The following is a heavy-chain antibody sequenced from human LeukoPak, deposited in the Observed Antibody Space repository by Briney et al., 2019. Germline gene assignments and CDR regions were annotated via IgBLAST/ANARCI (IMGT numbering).Heavy chain of an antibody. V-gene: IGHV3-48*03. J-gene: IGHJ6*02. CDR3: ARENSGGYYPHYHYYGMDV. CDR2: ISSGGSTI. Sequence: PGGSLRLSCAASGFTFSSYEMNWVRQAPGKGLEWVSYISSGGSTIYYAGSVKGRFTISRDNAKNSLYLQMNSLRAEDTAVYYCARENSGGYYPHYHYYGMDVWGQGTTVTVSS. D-gene: IGHD3-22*01. CDR1: GFTFSSYE.